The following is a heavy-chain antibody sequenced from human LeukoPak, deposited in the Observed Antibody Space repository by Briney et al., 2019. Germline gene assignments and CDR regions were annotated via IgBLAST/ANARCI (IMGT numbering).Heavy chain of an antibody. CDR3: ARLGGGGSYYCDY. V-gene: IGHV3-7*01. CDR1: GFTFSSYW. Sequence: GGSLRLSCAASGFTFSSYWMSWVRQAPGKGLEWVANIKQDGSEQYYLDSLEGRFTISRDNAKNSLYLQMNSLRAEDTALYYCARLGGGGSYYCDYWGQGTLVTVSS. D-gene: IGHD1-26*01. J-gene: IGHJ4*02. CDR2: IKQDGSEQ.